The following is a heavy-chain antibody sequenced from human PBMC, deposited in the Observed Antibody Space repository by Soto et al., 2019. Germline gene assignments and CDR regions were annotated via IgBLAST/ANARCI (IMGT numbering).Heavy chain of an antibody. Sequence: ASVKVSCKACGYTFTTYDISWVRQAPGQGLEWMGRISTYNGNTNYPQSLQGRLTMTTDTSTTTAYMELRSLRSDDTAVYYCARGRRLRSGCCPFDFWGQGTLVTVSS. D-gene: IGHD6-19*01. CDR1: GYTFTTYD. V-gene: IGHV1-18*01. CDR2: ISTYNGNT. CDR3: ARGRRLRSGCCPFDF. J-gene: IGHJ4*02.